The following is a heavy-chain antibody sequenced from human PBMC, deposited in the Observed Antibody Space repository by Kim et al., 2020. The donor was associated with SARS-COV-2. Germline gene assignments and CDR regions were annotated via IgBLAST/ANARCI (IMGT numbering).Heavy chain of an antibody. CDR2: ISGSGEIT. Sequence: GGSLRLSCAASRFTFNSYAMSWVRQAPGKGLEWVSAISGSGEITFYVDSVKGRFTVSRDNSKNTLYLQMNSLRAEDTAVYYCARAGAKRAAGTPFYFDYWDQGTLVTVSS. J-gene: IGHJ4*02. CDR3: ARAGAKRAAGTPFYFDY. D-gene: IGHD6-13*01. V-gene: IGHV3-23*01. CDR1: RFTFNSYA.